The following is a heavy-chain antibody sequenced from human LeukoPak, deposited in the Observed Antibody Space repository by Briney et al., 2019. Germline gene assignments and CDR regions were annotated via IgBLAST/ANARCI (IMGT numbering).Heavy chain of an antibody. V-gene: IGHV4-30-2*01. D-gene: IGHD3-3*01. CDR3: ARGLTYDFWSGYYTLSPGYFDY. Sequence: SQTLSLTCAVSGGSISSGGYSWSWIRQPPGKGLEWIGYIYHSVSTYYNPSLKSRVTISVDRSKNQFSLKLSSVTAADTAVYYCARGLTYDFWSGYYTLSPGYFDYWGQGTLVTVSS. CDR2: IYHSVST. J-gene: IGHJ4*02. CDR1: GGSISSGGYS.